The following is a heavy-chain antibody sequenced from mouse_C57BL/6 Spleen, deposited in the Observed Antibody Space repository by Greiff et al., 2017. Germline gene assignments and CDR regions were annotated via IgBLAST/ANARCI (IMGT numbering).Heavy chain of an antibody. CDR3: AKGNYSSLAWFAY. V-gene: IGHV1-85*01. J-gene: IGHJ3*01. CDR2: IYPRDGST. Sequence: QVQLQQSGPELVKPGASVKLSCKASGYTFTSYDINWVKQRPGQGLEWIGWIYPRDGSTKYNEKFEGKATLTVDTSSSTAYMELHSLTSENSAVFFCAKGNYSSLAWFAYWGQGTLVTVSA. CDR1: GYTFTSYD. D-gene: IGHD2-5*01.